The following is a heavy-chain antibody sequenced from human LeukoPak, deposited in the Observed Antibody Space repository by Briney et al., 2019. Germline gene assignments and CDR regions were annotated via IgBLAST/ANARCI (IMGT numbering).Heavy chain of an antibody. V-gene: IGHV3-23*01. Sequence: GGSLRLSCAASGFTFSSYAMSWVRQAPGKGLEWVSAISGSGRSTYYADSVKGRFTISRDNSKNTLYLQMNSLRAEDTAVYYCAKDDWIPLGPVPNYFDYWGQGTLVTVSS. J-gene: IGHJ4*02. CDR3: AKDDWIPLGPVPNYFDY. D-gene: IGHD5-18*01. CDR2: ISGSGRST. CDR1: GFTFSSYA.